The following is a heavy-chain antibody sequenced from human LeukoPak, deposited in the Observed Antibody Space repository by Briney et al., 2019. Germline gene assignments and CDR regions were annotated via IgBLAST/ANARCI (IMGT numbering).Heavy chain of an antibody. J-gene: IGHJ4*02. V-gene: IGHV3-23*01. D-gene: IGHD6-19*01. Sequence: GGSLRLSCAASGFTFSTYAMNWVRQAPGKGLEWVSAISGSGGSTYYADSVKGRFTISRDNSKNTLYLQMNSLRAEDTAVYYCAKDSVAVAANLDFDYWGQGTLVTVSS. CDR3: AKDSVAVAANLDFDY. CDR1: GFTFSTYA. CDR2: ISGSGGST.